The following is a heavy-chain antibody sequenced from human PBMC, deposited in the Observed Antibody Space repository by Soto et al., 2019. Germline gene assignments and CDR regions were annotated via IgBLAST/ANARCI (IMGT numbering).Heavy chain of an antibody. V-gene: IGHV3-9*01. D-gene: IGHD3-22*01. CDR2: ISWNSGSI. J-gene: IGHJ1*01. Sequence: GGSLRLSCAASGFTFDDYAMHWVRQAPGKGLEWVSGISWNSGSIGYAGSVKGRFTISRDNAKNSLYLQMNSLRAEDTALYYCAKDKYMDYYDSSGYYYVGYFQHWGQGTLVTVSS. CDR3: AKDKYMDYYDSSGYYYVGYFQH. CDR1: GFTFDDYA.